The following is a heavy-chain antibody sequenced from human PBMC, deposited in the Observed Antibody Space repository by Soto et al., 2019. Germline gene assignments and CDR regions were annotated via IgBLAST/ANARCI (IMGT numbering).Heavy chain of an antibody. CDR1: GYTFASYD. J-gene: IGHJ5*01. Sequence: VQLVQSGAEVKTPGASVKVSCKASGYTFASYDINWVRQAPGQGLEWMGWMNPNRNNTGYAQKFQGRLTMTRDIALSIAHMELSSLRNEDTAVYYCARSDGYHFNWLDSWGQGTLVTVSA. D-gene: IGHD2-21*01. CDR2: MNPNRNNT. CDR3: ARSDGYHFNWLDS. V-gene: IGHV1-8*01.